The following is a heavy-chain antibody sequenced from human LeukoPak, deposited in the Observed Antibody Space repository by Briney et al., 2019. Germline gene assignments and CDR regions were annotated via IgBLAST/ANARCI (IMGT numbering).Heavy chain of an antibody. J-gene: IGHJ4*02. V-gene: IGHV3-30-3*02. CDR2: LSYDGSNK. D-gene: IGHD4-17*01. CDR1: GFTFSSYA. Sequence: GRSLRLSCAASGFTFSSYAMHWVRQAPGRGLEWVAILSYDGSNKYYADSVKGRFTISRDNSKNTLYLQMNSLRAEDTAVYYCAKQVLGAVTTFLFDYWGQGTLVTVSS. CDR3: AKQVLGAVTTFLFDY.